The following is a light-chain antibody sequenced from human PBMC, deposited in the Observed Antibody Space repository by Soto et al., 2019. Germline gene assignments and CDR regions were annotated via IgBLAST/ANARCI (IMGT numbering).Light chain of an antibody. CDR2: DVS. J-gene: IGLJ2*01. CDR1: SSDIGGWHY. CDR3: SSYTSSRTLI. Sequence: QSALTQPASVSGSPGQSIAISCTGTSSDIGGWHYVSWYQQHPGKAPKLLIYDVSNRPSGVSYRFSGSKSVNTASLTISGLQAEDEADYYCSSYTSSRTLIFGGGTKLTVL. V-gene: IGLV2-14*03.